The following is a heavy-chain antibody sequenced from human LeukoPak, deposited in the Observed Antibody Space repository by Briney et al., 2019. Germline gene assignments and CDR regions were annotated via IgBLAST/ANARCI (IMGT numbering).Heavy chain of an antibody. Sequence: ASVKVSCKASGYTFTSYGISWVRQAPGQGLEWMGWISAYNGNTNYAQKLQGRVTMTTDTSTSTAYMELRSLRSDDTAVYYCARDKPYYYDSSGYYSVDYWGQGTLVTVS. J-gene: IGHJ4*02. CDR1: GYTFTSYG. D-gene: IGHD3-22*01. CDR3: ARDKPYYYDSSGYYSVDY. V-gene: IGHV1-18*01. CDR2: ISAYNGNT.